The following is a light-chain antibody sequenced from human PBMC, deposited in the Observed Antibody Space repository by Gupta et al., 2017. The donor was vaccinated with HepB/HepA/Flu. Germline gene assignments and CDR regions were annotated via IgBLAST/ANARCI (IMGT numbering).Light chain of an antibody. Sequence: DVVMTQSPPSLPVTLGQPASISCRSTQSLVHSDGNTYLNWFLQRLGQSPRRLIYQVSNRDSGVPDRFSGSGSGSDFTLKISRVEAEDVGVYYCLQGTQWPWTFGQGTKVEL. CDR1: QSLVHSDGNTY. CDR3: LQGTQWPWT. V-gene: IGKV2-30*02. J-gene: IGKJ1*01. CDR2: QVS.